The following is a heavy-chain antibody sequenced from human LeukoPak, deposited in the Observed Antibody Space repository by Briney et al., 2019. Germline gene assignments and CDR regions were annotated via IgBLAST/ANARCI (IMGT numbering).Heavy chain of an antibody. Sequence: GGSLRLSCAASGFTFSSYGMSWVRQAPGKGLEWVSAISGSGGSTHYADSVKGRFTISRDNSKNTLYLQMNSLRAEDTAVYYCXXXXXXXXXXXXXNXKLPRPIRHYYFDSWGQGTLVTVSS. J-gene: IGHJ4*02. CDR1: GFTFSSYG. V-gene: IGHV3-23*01. CDR2: ISGSGGST. D-gene: IGHD1-7*01. CDR3: XXXXXXXXXXXXXNXKLPRPIRHYYFDS.